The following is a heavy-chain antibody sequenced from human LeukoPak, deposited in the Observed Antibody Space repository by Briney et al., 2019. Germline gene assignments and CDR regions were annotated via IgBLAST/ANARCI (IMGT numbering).Heavy chain of an antibody. V-gene: IGHV3-21*01. CDR1: GFTLSSHT. CDR2: ISTNDI. CDR3: ASLPTAASYMDV. D-gene: IGHD6-25*01. Sequence: GGSLRLSCAASGFTLSSHTMNSVRQAPGRGLEWVSAISTNDIQYADSVKGRFTISRDNAKNSLYLQMDSLRAEDTAVYYCASLPTAASYMDVWGKGTTVTVSS. J-gene: IGHJ6*03.